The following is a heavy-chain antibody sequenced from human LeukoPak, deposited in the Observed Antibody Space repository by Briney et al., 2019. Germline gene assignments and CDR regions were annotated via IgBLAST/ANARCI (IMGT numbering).Heavy chain of an antibody. CDR2: IYYSGST. D-gene: IGHD6-13*01. Sequence: SETLSLTCTVSGGSISNYCWSWIRQPPGKGLEWIAYIYYSGSTNYNSSLKSRVTISVDTSKNRFSLKLNSVTAADTALYYCARRIAAADAFDFWGPGKMVTVSS. CDR3: ARRIAAADAFDF. J-gene: IGHJ3*01. CDR1: GGSISNYC. V-gene: IGHV4-59*01.